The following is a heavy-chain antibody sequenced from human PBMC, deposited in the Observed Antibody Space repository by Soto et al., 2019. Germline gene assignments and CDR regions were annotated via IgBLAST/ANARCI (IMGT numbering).Heavy chain of an antibody. Sequence: QVQLQESGPGLVKPSETLSLTCTVSGGSISSYYWSWIRQPPGKGLEWIGYIYYTGSTNYNPSLKSRVTISVDPSKNQFSLQLSSVTSADTAVYYCANFNGYFDLWGRGTLVTVSS. CDR3: ANFNGYFDL. CDR1: GGSISSYY. J-gene: IGHJ2*01. CDR2: IYYTGST. V-gene: IGHV4-59*01.